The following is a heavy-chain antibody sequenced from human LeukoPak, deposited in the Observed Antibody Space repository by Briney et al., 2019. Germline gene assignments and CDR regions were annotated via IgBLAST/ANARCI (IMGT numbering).Heavy chain of an antibody. J-gene: IGHJ3*02. Sequence: PGGSLRLSCAASGFTFSSYSMNWVRQAPGKGLEWVSSISSSSSYIYYADSVKGRFTISRDNSKNTLYLQMNSLRAEDTAVYYCAKLVGATDFPDAFDIWGQGTMVTVSS. V-gene: IGHV3-21*04. D-gene: IGHD1-26*01. CDR1: GFTFSSYS. CDR2: ISSSSSYI. CDR3: AKLVGATDFPDAFDI.